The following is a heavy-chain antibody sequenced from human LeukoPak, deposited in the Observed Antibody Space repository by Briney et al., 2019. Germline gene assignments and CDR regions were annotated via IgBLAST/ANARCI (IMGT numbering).Heavy chain of an antibody. CDR3: ARDIDTSSHFSRLDP. D-gene: IGHD2-2*01. V-gene: IGHV3-33*01. J-gene: IGHJ5*02. CDR1: GFTLNNFG. Sequence: GGSLRLSCATSGFTLNNFGIHWVRQSPGKGLEWGADMWAGGGRTDYADSVKGRFTVSRDISRNTVYLAMNSLRAEDTALYYCARDIDTSSHFSRLDPWGQGTLVTVSS. CDR2: MWAGGGRT.